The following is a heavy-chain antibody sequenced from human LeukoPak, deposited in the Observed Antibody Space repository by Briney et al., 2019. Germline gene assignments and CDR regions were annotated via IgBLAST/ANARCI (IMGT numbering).Heavy chain of an antibody. CDR2: ISGSGGST. J-gene: IGHJ4*02. CDR3: AREELSAADMYYFDY. CDR1: GFTFSSYA. D-gene: IGHD6-13*01. Sequence: GGSLRLSCAASGFTFSSYAMSWVRQAPGKGLEWVSAISGSGGSTYNADSVKGRFTISRDNSKNTLYLQMNSLGAEDTAVYYCAREELSAADMYYFDYWGQGTLVTVPS. V-gene: IGHV3-23*01.